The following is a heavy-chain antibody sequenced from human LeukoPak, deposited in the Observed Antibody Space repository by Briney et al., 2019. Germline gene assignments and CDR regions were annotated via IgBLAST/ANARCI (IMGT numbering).Heavy chain of an antibody. CDR2: ISAEGATI. Sequence: AGGSLRLSCAVSGFNFRTYSMDWVRQAPGKGLQWVSYISAEGATIYYAEDVRGRFTISRDDAKNSLYLDMSNLRVDDTAVYYCARDRVGTKGDYWGQGTLVTVS. CDR3: ARDRVGTKGDY. CDR1: GFNFRTYS. D-gene: IGHD1-26*01. J-gene: IGHJ4*02. V-gene: IGHV3-48*01.